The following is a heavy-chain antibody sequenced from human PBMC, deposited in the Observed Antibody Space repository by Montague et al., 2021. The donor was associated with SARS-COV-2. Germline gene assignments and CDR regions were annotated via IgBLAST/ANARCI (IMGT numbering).Heavy chain of an antibody. J-gene: IGHJ4*02. V-gene: IGHV2-5*05. CDR2: XXWXXXK. CDR3: AHRIARHYDTSAYLWCPFDF. D-gene: IGHD3-22*01. CDR1: GFSLSTSGVG. Sequence: PALVKPTQLLTLPCTFSGFSLSTSGVGGCWIRQPSGKALEWLAXXXWXXXKRXGPSLKSRPTITKDTSKHQVVLTMTNMDPVDTATYYCAHRIARHYDTSAYLWCPFDFWGQGTLVTVSS.